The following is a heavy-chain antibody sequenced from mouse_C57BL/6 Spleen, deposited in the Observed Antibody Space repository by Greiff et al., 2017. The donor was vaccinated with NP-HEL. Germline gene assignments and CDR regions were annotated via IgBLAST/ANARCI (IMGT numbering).Heavy chain of an antibody. Sequence: EVQLQQSGPELVKPGASVKISCKASGYTFTDYYMNWVKQSHGKSLEWIGDINPNNGGTSYNQKFKGKATLTVDKSSSTAYMELRSLTFEDSAVYYCARGVYYGNFDYWGQGTTLTVSS. J-gene: IGHJ2*01. V-gene: IGHV1-26*01. CDR2: INPNNGGT. CDR1: GYTFTDYY. D-gene: IGHD1-2*01. CDR3: ARGVYYGNFDY.